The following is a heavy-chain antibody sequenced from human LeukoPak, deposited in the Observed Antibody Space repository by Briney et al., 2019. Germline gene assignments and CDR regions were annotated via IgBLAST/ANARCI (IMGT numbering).Heavy chain of an antibody. CDR2: ISSSGSTI. V-gene: IGHV3-48*03. J-gene: IGHJ4*02. CDR3: AKIQLWLQPFDY. Sequence: GGSLRLSCAASGFTFSSYEMNWVRQAPGKGLEWVSYISSSGSTIYYADSVKGRFTISRDNAKNSLYLQMNSLRAEDTAVYYCAKIQLWLQPFDYWGQGTLVTVSS. D-gene: IGHD5-18*01. CDR1: GFTFSSYE.